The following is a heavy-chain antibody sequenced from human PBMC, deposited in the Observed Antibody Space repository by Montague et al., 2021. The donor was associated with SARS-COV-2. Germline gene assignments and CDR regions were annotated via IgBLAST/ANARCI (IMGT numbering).Heavy chain of an antibody. D-gene: IGHD2-21*02. J-gene: IGHJ4*02. CDR1: GATISGTSYH. CDR2: LSYSGST. V-gene: IGHV4-39*01. Sequence: SETLSLTCTVSGATISGTSYHWGWIRQPPGKGMEFIGSLSYSGSTYSNPSLQSRVTVSVDTSKNQISLKLTSVTAADTSVYYCARLRHCGSNCDYQGLFDYWGQGALVTVAS. CDR3: ARLRHCGSNCDYQGLFDY.